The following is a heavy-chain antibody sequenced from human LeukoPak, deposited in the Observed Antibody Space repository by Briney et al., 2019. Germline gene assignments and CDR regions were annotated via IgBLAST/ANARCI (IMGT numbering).Heavy chain of an antibody. J-gene: IGHJ4*02. D-gene: IGHD3-9*01. CDR3: ARVLVAFDY. CDR1: GITFSSYE. Sequence: QPGGSLRLSCAASGITFSSYEMNWVRQAPGKGLEWVSYISSSGSTIYYADSVKGRFTISRDNAKNSLYLQMNSLRAEDTAVYYCARVLVAFDYWGQGTLVTVSS. CDR2: ISSSGSTI. V-gene: IGHV3-48*03.